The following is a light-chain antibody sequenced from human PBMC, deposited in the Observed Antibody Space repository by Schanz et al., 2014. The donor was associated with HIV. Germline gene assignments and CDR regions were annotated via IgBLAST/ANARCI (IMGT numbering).Light chain of an antibody. CDR1: TGHSSYA. V-gene: IGLV4-69*01. CDR2: LHSDGSH. Sequence: QSVLTQSPSASASLGASVKLTCTLSTGHSSYAIARHQQQPDKGPRYLMKLHSDGSHSQGDGVPDRFSGSSSGAERYLTISSLQSEDEADYYCQTWGTGPVVFGGGTKLTVL. CDR3: QTWGTGPVV. J-gene: IGLJ2*01.